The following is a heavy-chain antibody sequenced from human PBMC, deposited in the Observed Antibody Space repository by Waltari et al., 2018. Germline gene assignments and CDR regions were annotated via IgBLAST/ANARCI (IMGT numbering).Heavy chain of an antibody. CDR3: ARELENIFDY. CDR1: GDSVSSNNPA. V-gene: IGHV6-1*02. Sequence: QVQLQQSGPRLVKPSQTLSLTCAISGDSVSSNNPAWNWIRQSPSRGLEWLGRKYYRSQLYYDYAVSGKSRITIKPDTSRNQFSLQLNSVGPEDTAVYYCARELENIFDYWGRGTLVSVSS. CDR2: KYYRSQLYY. J-gene: IGHJ4*02.